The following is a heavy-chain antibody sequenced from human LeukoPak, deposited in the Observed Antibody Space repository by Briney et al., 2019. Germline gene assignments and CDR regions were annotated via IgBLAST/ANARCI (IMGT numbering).Heavy chain of an antibody. CDR2: VYHSGST. D-gene: IGHD1-26*01. J-gene: IGHJ5*02. V-gene: IGHV4-30-2*01. CDR1: GGSISSGGYS. CDR3: ASQPWELVLNWFDP. Sequence: SQTLSLTCAVSGGSISSGGYSWSWIRQPPGKGLEWIGYVYHSGSTYYNPSLKSRVTISVDRSKNQFSLKLSSVTAADTAVYYCASQPWELVLNWFDPWGQGTLVTVSS.